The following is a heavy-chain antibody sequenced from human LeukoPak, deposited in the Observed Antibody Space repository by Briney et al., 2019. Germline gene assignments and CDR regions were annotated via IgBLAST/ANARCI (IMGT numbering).Heavy chain of an antibody. J-gene: IGHJ4*02. CDR3: AKGGIGSSSGLDY. D-gene: IGHD5-18*01. V-gene: IGHV3-23*01. CDR2: IGGSGGSP. Sequence: GGSLRLSCAASGFTVSTNYVNWVRQAPGKGLEWVSSIGGSGGSPYHGNSVKGRFSISRDNSKNTLYLQMNSLRDEDTAVYYCAKGGIGSSSGLDYWGQGTLVTVSS. CDR1: GFTVSTNY.